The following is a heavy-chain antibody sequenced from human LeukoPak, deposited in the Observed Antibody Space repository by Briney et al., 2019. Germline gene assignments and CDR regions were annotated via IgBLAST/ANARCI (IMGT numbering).Heavy chain of an antibody. J-gene: IGHJ6*02. CDR3: TTPGSYSAMDV. Sequence: GGSLRLSCAASGFTFSSSAMSWVRQVPGKGLEWVGRIKNKADGGTTDYAAPVKGRFTISRDDSRNTLYLQMNSLKTEDTAVYYCTTPGSYSAMDVWGQGTTVTVSS. D-gene: IGHD1-26*01. CDR2: IKNKADGGTT. V-gene: IGHV3-15*01. CDR1: GFTFSSSA.